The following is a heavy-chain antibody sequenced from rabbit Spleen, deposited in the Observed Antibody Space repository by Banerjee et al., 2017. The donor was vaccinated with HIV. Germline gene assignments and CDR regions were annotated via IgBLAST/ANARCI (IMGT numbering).Heavy chain of an antibody. CDR3: VRAGGIVDFDWLEL. D-gene: IGHD4-2*01. J-gene: IGHJ5*01. CDR1: GFSFSNKAV. CDR2: IKTGSGST. Sequence: QQQLVESGGGLVQPEGSLTLTCKASGFSFSNKAVMCWVRQAPGKGLEWIGCIKTGSGSTWYASWAKGRFTISKTSSTTVTLQMTSLTVADTATHFCVRAGGIVDFDWLELWGPGTLVTVS. V-gene: IGHV1S45*01.